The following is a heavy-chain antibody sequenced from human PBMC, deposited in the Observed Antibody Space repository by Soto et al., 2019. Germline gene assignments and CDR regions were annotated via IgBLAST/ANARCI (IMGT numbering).Heavy chain of an antibody. Sequence: EVQLVETGGGLIQPGGSLRLSCAASGFTVSSNYMSWVRQAPGKGLEWVSVIYSGGSTYYADSVKGRFTISRDNSKNTLYLQMNSLRAEDTAVYYCARENDTRRGRYFDLWGRGTLVTVSS. CDR3: ARENDTRRGRYFDL. D-gene: IGHD3-10*01. V-gene: IGHV3-53*02. CDR2: IYSGGST. J-gene: IGHJ2*01. CDR1: GFTVSSNY.